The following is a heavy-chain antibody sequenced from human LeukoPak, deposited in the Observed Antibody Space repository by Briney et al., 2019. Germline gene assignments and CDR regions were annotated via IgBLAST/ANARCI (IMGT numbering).Heavy chain of an antibody. CDR2: IYPGDSET. D-gene: IGHD3-3*01. V-gene: IGHV5-51*01. CDR1: GYTFTSYW. J-gene: IGHJ3*02. Sequence: GESLKISCKGSGYTFTSYWVAWVRQMSGKGLEWMGIIYPGDSETIYSPSFQGQVTISADKSINTAYLQWSSLKASDSAMYYCARSKTYYNFWKSSPDAFDIWGQGTMVTVSS. CDR3: ARSKTYYNFWKSSPDAFDI.